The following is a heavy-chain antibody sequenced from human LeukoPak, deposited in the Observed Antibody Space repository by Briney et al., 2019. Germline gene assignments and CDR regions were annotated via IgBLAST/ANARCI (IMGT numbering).Heavy chain of an antibody. J-gene: IGHJ4*02. CDR2: IIPIFGTA. CDR3: ARDFRSIVVVPAAHIFDY. D-gene: IGHD2-2*01. V-gene: IGHV1-69*01. CDR1: GGTFSSYA. Sequence: SVKVSCKASGGTFSSYAISWVRQAPGQGREWMGGIIPIFGTANYAQKFQGRVTITADESTSTAYMELSSLRSEYTAVYYCARDFRSIVVVPAAHIFDYWGQGTLVTVSS.